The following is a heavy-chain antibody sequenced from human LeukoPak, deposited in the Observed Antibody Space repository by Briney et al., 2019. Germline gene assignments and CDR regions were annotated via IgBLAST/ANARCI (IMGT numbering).Heavy chain of an antibody. V-gene: IGHV3-23*01. Sequence: GGSLRLSCAASGFTFSSYAMSWVRQAPGKGLEWVPAISGSGGSTYYADSVKGRFTISRDNSKNTLYLQMNSLRAEDTAVYYCAKDGSGYDFYFDYWGQGTLVTVSS. CDR3: AKDGSGYDFYFDY. D-gene: IGHD5-12*01. CDR1: GFTFSSYA. J-gene: IGHJ4*02. CDR2: ISGSGGST.